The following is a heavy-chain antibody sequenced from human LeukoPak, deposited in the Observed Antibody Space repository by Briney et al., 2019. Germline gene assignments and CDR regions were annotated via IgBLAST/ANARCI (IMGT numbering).Heavy chain of an antibody. CDR3: SRDLMGWDLHYFDY. CDR2: ISSSSSYI. J-gene: IGHJ4*02. CDR1: GVTCSSYS. D-gene: IGHD1-26*01. Sequence: PGGSLRLSCAASGVTCSSYSMNWVRQAPGKGLEWVSSISSSSSYIYYADSVKGRFTISRDNAKNSLYLQMRSLRAADTAVYYYSRDLMGWDLHYFDYWGQGSLVTVYS. V-gene: IGHV3-21*04.